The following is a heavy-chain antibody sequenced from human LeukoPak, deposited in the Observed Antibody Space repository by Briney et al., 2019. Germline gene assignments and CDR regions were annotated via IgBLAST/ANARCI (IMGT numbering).Heavy chain of an antibody. D-gene: IGHD5-18*01. Sequence: SVKVSCKASGGTFSSYAISWVRQAPGQGLEWMGRIIPILGIANYAQKFQGRVTITADKSTSTAYMELSSLRSEDTAVYYCARREDTAMVNGFDYWGQGTLVTVSS. J-gene: IGHJ4*02. CDR1: GGTFSSYA. V-gene: IGHV1-69*04. CDR3: ARREDTAMVNGFDY. CDR2: IIPILGIA.